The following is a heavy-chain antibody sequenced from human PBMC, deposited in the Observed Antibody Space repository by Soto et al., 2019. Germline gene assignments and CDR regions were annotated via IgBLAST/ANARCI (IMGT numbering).Heavy chain of an antibody. Sequence: SETLSLTCTVSGGSISSGGYYWSWIRQHSGKGLEWIGYIYYSGSTYYNPSLKSRVTISVDTSKNQFSLKLSSVTAADTAVYYCARGGPYCSSTSCYIGSYFDYWGQGTLVTVSS. CDR3: ARGGPYCSSTSCYIGSYFDY. V-gene: IGHV4-31*03. D-gene: IGHD2-2*02. J-gene: IGHJ4*02. CDR1: GGSISSGGYY. CDR2: IYYSGST.